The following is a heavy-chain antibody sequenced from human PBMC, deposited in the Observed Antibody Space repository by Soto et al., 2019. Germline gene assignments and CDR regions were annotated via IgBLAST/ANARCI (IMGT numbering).Heavy chain of an antibody. CDR3: ARDVGDCSGGSCYSGWFDP. CDR2: ISAYNGNT. D-gene: IGHD2-15*01. J-gene: IGHJ5*02. Sequence: ASVKVSCKASGYTFTSYGISWVRQAPGQGLEWMGWISAYNGNTNYAQKLQGRVTMTTDTSTSTAYMELRSLRSDDTAVYYCARDVGDCSGGSCYSGWFDPWGQGTLVTVSS. V-gene: IGHV1-18*01. CDR1: GYTFTSYG.